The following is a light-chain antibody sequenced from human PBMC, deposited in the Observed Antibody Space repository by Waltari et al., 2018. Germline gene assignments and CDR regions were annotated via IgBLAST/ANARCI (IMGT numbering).Light chain of an antibody. V-gene: IGKV3-20*01. CDR3: QQYGSSPT. CDR1: QNVGSNY. CDR2: GAP. J-gene: IGKJ2*01. Sequence: EIVLTQSPRTLSFSPGERATLSCRASQNVGSNYLAWYQQKPGQAPRLLIYGAPSRATGTPNRFSGSGSGTDFTLTISRLEPEDFAVYYWQQYGSSPTFGQGTKLEIK.